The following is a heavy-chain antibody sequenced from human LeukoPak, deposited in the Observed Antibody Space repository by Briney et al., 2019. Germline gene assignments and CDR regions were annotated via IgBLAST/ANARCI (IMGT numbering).Heavy chain of an antibody. Sequence: SVKVSCKASGGTFSSYAISWVRQAPGQGLEWMGGIIPIFGTADYAQKFQGRVTIATDESTSTAYMELSSLRSEDTAVYYCARARSPSSGYLLRDHNWFDPWGQGTLVTVSS. D-gene: IGHD3-22*01. V-gene: IGHV1-69*05. CDR1: GGTFSSYA. CDR2: IIPIFGTA. J-gene: IGHJ5*02. CDR3: ARARSPSSGYLLRDHNWFDP.